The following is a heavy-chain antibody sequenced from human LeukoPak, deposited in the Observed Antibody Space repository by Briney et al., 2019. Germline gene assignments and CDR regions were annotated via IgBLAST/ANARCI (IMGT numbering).Heavy chain of an antibody. Sequence: SETLSLTCAVYGGSFSGYYWSWIRQPPGKGLEWIGEINHSGSTNYNPSLKSRVTISVDTSKNQFSLKLSSVTAADTAVYYCARSPTYYYGSGSYKYWGQGTLVTVSS. CDR2: INHSGST. D-gene: IGHD3-10*01. V-gene: IGHV4-34*01. CDR1: GGSFSGYY. J-gene: IGHJ4*02. CDR3: ARSPTYYYGSGSYKY.